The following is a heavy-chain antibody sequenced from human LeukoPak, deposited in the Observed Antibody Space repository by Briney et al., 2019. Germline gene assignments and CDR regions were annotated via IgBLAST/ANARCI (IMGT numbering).Heavy chain of an antibody. J-gene: IGHJ4*02. Sequence: PSETLSLTCTVSGGSISGSYWSWIRQPPGTGLEWIAYMYNSGSTNYNPSLKSRVTISIDTSKNQFSLKLSSLTAADTAIYYCARGIESYGDYGYWGQGILVTVSS. D-gene: IGHD4-17*01. CDR3: ARGIESYGDYGY. CDR1: GGSISGSY. V-gene: IGHV4-59*01. CDR2: MYNSGST.